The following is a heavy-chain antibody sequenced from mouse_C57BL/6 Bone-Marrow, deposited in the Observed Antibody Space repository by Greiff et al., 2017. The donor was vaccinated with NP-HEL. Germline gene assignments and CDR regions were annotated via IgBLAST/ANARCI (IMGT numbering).Heavy chain of an antibody. CDR2: INPSNGGT. CDR3: ARMNYYGSNAMDY. J-gene: IGHJ4*01. V-gene: IGHV1-53*01. D-gene: IGHD1-1*01. Sequence: QVQLQQPGTELVKPGASVKLSCKASGYTFTSYWMHWVKQRPEQGLEWIGNINPSNGGTNYNEKFKSKATLTVDKSSSTAYMQLSSLTSEDSAVYYCARMNYYGSNAMDYWGQGTSVTVSS. CDR1: GYTFTSYW.